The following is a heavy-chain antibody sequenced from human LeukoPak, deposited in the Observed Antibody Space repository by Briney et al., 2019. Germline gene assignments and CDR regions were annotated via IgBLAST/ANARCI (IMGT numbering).Heavy chain of an antibody. CDR2: ISSSSSPI. CDR1: GFTFSSYS. J-gene: IGHJ4*02. D-gene: IGHD6-19*01. CDR3: ARSSGWLIDY. V-gene: IGHV3-48*04. Sequence: GGSLRLSCAASGFTFSSYSMNWVRQAPGKGLEWVSYISSSSSPIYYADSVKGRFTISRDNAKNSLYLQMNSLRAEDTAVYYCARSSGWLIDYWGQGTLVTVSS.